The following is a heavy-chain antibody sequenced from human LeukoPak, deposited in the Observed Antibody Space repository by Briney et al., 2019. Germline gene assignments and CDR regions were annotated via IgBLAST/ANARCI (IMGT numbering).Heavy chain of an antibody. J-gene: IGHJ4*02. CDR3: ARGDLPSIAAAEDDY. V-gene: IGHV1-46*01. D-gene: IGHD6-13*01. CDR2: IKPSGGDT. CDR1: GYTFTDYN. Sequence: ASVKVSCKTSGYTFTDYNLHWVRQAPGQRLEWMGIIKPSGGDTSHAQTFQGRVTITADESTSTAYMELSSLRSEDTAVYYCARGDLPSIAAAEDDYWGQGTLVTVSS.